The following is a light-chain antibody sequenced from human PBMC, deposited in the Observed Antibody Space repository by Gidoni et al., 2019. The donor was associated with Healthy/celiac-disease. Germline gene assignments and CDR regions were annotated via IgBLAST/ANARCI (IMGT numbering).Light chain of an antibody. V-gene: IGKV1-33*01. CDR3: QQYANLNT. J-gene: IGKJ2*01. CDR2: DAS. CDR1: QDICNY. Sequence: DIQMTQSPSSLSASVGDRVTITCQASQDICNYLNWYQQKPGKAPKLLIYDASNLETGVPSRFSGSGSGTDFTFTISSLQPEDIATYYCQQYANLNTFGQGTKLEIK.